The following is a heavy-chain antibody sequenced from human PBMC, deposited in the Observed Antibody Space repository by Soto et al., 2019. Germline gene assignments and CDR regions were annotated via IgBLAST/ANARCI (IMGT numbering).Heavy chain of an antibody. V-gene: IGHV1-3*01. CDR2: INAGNGNT. Sequence: TXYXMHWVRQXPGQXLEWMGWINAGNGNTKYSQKFQGRVTITRDTSASTAYMELSSLRSEDTAVYYCARGRYSGSYYLSWYFDLWGRGTLVTVSS. CDR3: ARGRYSGSYYLSWYFDL. D-gene: IGHD1-26*01. J-gene: IGHJ2*01. CDR1: TXYX.